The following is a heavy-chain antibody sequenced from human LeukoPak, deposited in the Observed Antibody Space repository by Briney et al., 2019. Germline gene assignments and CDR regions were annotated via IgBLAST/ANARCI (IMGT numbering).Heavy chain of an antibody. CDR2: ISAYNGNT. J-gene: IGHJ5*02. CDR3: ARVTITMDKLSNWFDP. CDR1: GYTFTSYG. Sequence: GASVKVSCKASGYTFTSYGISWVRQAPGQGLEWMGWISAYNGNTNYAQKLQGRVTMTTDTSTSTAYMELRSLRSDDTAVYYCARVTITMDKLSNWFDPWGQGTLVTVSS. D-gene: IGHD3-10*01. V-gene: IGHV1-18*01.